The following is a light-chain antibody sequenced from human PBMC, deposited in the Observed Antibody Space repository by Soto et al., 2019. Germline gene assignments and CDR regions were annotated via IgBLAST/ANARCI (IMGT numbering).Light chain of an antibody. CDR3: QQYYSTPRT. V-gene: IGKV1-39*01. Sequence: DIQMTQSPYSLAASVGDRVTITCRASQSISSYLNWYQQKPGKAPKLLIYGASSLQSGVPSRFSGRGSGTDFTLTISSLQAEDVAVYYCQQYYSTPRTFGQGTKVDIK. CDR1: QSISSY. J-gene: IGKJ1*01. CDR2: GAS.